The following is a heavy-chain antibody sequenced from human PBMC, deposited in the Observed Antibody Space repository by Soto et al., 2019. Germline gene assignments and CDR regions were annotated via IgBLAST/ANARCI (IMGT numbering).Heavy chain of an antibody. V-gene: IGHV1-18*01. CDR3: ARGHCSGGSCHACDY. Sequence: QVQLVQSGAEVKKPGASVKVSCKASGYTFTSYGIRWVRQAPGQGLEWMGWISAYNGNTNYAQKLQGRVTMTTDTSTSTANMELRSLRADDTAVYYCARGHCSGGSCHACDYWGQGTLVTVAS. CDR2: ISAYNGNT. D-gene: IGHD2-15*01. J-gene: IGHJ4*02. CDR1: GYTFTSYG.